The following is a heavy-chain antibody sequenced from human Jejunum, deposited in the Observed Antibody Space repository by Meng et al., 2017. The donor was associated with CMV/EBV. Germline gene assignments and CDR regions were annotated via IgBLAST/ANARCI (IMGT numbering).Heavy chain of an antibody. CDR2: IKQDGSEK. Sequence: SWVRQAPGTGLEWVANIKQDGSEKYSVDSVEGRFTISRDNAKNSLYLQMNSVRAEDTAVYYCARGQGSETYCSSTSCYRDDAFDIWGQGTMVTVSS. CDR3: ARGQGSETYCSSTSCYRDDAFDI. V-gene: IGHV3-7*01. D-gene: IGHD2-2*01. J-gene: IGHJ3*02.